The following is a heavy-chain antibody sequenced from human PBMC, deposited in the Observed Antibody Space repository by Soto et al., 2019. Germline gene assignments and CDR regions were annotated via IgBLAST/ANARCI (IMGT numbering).Heavy chain of an antibody. CDR1: GFTFSSYA. CDR3: ARDGGYGYGYGGNNWFDP. V-gene: IGHV3-30-3*01. CDR2: ISYDGSNK. Sequence: GGSLRLSCAASGFTFSSYAMHWVRQAPGKGLEWVAVISYDGSNKYYADSVKGRFTISRDNSKNTLYLQMNSLRAEDTAVYYCARDGGYGYGYGGNNWFDPWGQGTLVTVSS. J-gene: IGHJ5*02. D-gene: IGHD5-18*01.